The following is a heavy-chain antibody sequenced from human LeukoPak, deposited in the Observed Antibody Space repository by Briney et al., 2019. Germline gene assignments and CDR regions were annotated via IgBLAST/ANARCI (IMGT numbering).Heavy chain of an antibody. CDR2: INPSDDST. CDR3: ARAWRYTDWFDP. CDR1: GYTFTSYY. J-gene: IGHJ5*02. D-gene: IGHD1-14*01. V-gene: IGHV1-46*01. Sequence: GASVKVSCKASGYTFTSYYMHWVRQAPGQGHEWMGIINPSDDSTIYAQKFQGRVTVTRDTSTSTVYMELSSLRSEDTAVYFCARAWRYTDWFDPWGQGTLVTVSS.